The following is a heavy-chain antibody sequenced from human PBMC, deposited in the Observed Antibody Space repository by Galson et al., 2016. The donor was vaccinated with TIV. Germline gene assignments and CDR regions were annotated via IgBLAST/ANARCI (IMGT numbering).Heavy chain of an antibody. V-gene: IGHV3-7*01. CDR2: IKQDGSEK. Sequence: SLRLSCAASGFTFSSCWMSWVRQAPGKGLEWVASIKQDGSEKYYVDSVKGRFTISRDNGQNSLYLQMNSLTAEDTAVYYCARDVGRAVAGRGLFDYWGQGTLVTGPS. J-gene: IGHJ4*02. CDR3: ARDVGRAVAGRGLFDY. D-gene: IGHD6-19*01. CDR1: GFTFSSCW.